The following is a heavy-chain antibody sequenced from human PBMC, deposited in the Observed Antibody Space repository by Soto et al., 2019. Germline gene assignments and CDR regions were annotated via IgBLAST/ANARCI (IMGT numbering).Heavy chain of an antibody. V-gene: IGHV1-2*02. CDR2: ISPKSGGT. CDR3: AKDRRSSGWSGGWFDP. Sequence: ASLEGSCKASGYTFTVYYMHWVRQAPGQGLEWMGWISPKSGGTMYPQKFQGRVTMTWDTSISTAYMALTRLRSDDTAVYYCAKDRRSSGWSGGWFDPWGQGTLVTVSS. D-gene: IGHD6-19*01. J-gene: IGHJ5*02. CDR1: GYTFTVYY.